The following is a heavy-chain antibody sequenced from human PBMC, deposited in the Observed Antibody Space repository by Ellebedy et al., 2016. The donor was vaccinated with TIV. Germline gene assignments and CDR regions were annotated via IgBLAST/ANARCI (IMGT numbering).Heavy chain of an antibody. D-gene: IGHD3-22*01. J-gene: IGHJ3*02. CDR3: TTPLITMIVGASGAFDI. V-gene: IGHV3-15*07. CDR1: GFTFSNAW. CDR2: IKSKTDGGKT. Sequence: GESLKISCAASGFTFSNAWMNWVRQAPGKGLEWVGRIKSKTDGGKTDYAAPVKGRFTISRDDSKNTLYLQMNSLKTEDTAVYYCTTPLITMIVGASGAFDIWGQGTMVTVSS.